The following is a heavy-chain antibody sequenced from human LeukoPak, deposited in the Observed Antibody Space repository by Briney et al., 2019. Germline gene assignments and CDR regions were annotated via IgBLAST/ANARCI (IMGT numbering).Heavy chain of an antibody. Sequence: PSETLSLTCTVSGGSISSSSYYWGWIRQPPGKGLEWIGSIYHSGSTYYNPSLKSRVTISVDTSKNQFSLKLSSVTAADTAVYYCARGTYCGGDCYSGYNWFDPWGQGTLVTVSS. D-gene: IGHD2-21*02. J-gene: IGHJ5*02. CDR1: GGSISSSSYY. CDR3: ARGTYCGGDCYSGYNWFDP. CDR2: IYHSGST. V-gene: IGHV4-39*07.